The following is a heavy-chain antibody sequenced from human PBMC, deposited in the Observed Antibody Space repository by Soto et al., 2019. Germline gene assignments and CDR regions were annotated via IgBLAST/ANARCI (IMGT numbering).Heavy chain of an antibody. D-gene: IGHD3-10*01. V-gene: IGHV3-23*01. Sequence: GGSLRLSCAASGFTFSNYGMTWARQVSGKGLEWVSTIISSGIDTFLADSVKGRFAISRDNAKNTLYLQMNSLRTDDTAVYYCAKGGGNYLDYWGQGTVVTVSS. J-gene: IGHJ4*02. CDR2: IISSGIDT. CDR1: GFTFSNYG. CDR3: AKGGGNYLDY.